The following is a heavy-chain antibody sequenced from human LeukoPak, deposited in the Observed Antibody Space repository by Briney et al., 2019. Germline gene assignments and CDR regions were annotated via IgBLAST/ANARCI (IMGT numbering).Heavy chain of an antibody. CDR3: ARDRGTYYYDSSGYYYGFDP. V-gene: IGHV4-59*01. D-gene: IGHD3-22*01. CDR1: GHSMSGYY. Sequence: SETLSLTCTVSGHSMSGYYWSWIRQPPGKELDWIGYIYHSGSTNYNPSLRSRVTLSVDTSKNQFSLKLSSVTAADTAVYYCARDRGTYYYDSSGYYYGFDPWGQGTLVTVSS. CDR2: IYHSGST. J-gene: IGHJ5*02.